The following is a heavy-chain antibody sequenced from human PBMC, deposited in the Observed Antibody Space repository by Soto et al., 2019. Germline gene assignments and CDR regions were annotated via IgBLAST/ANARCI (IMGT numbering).Heavy chain of an antibody. D-gene: IGHD5-18*01. CDR1: GGSFSGYY. Sequence: LSLTCAVYGGSFSGYYWSWIRQPAVKGLEWIGEINHSGSTNYNPSLKSRLTISVDTSKNQFSLKLSSVTAADTAVYYCARGQRRGYRYGRYFEYWGQGTLVTVSS. CDR3: ARGQRRGYRYGRYFEY. J-gene: IGHJ4*02. CDR2: INHSGST. V-gene: IGHV4-34*01.